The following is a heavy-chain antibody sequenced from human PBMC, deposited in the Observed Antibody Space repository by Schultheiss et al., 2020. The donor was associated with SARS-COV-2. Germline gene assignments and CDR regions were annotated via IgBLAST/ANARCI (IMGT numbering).Heavy chain of an antibody. CDR1: RFTFSNYA. D-gene: IGHD3-22*01. CDR3: ARAGYYDSSGYYY. Sequence: GGSLRLSCAASRFTFSNYAMPWVRQTPGKGLDCVSLINVSDSSTRYADSVKGRFAISRDTYKNTLYLQMNSLRAEDTAVYYCARAGYYDSSGYYYWGQGTLVTVSS. V-gene: IGHV3-23*01. J-gene: IGHJ4*02. CDR2: INVSDSST.